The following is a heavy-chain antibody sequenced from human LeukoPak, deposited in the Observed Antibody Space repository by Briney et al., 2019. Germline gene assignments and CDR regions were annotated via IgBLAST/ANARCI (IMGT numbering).Heavy chain of an antibody. D-gene: IGHD5-12*01. CDR2: ITPIFGEA. Sequence: ASVKVSCKASGYTFTSYTMNWVRQAPGQGLEWMGEITPIFGEAQNAEKFQGRVTITADEPTSTVYMELTSLRLDDTAMYYCARNSRVASTSGLNYWGQGTLVTVSS. V-gene: IGHV1-69*13. CDR1: GYTFTSYT. J-gene: IGHJ4*02. CDR3: ARNSRVASTSGLNY.